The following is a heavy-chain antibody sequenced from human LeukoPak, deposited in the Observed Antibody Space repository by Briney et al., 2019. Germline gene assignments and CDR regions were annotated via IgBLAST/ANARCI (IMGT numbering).Heavy chain of an antibody. J-gene: IGHJ4*02. D-gene: IGHD4-23*01. Sequence: SETLSLTCTVSGYSISSGYYWGWIRQPPGKGLEWIGSIYHSGSTYYNPSLKSRVTISVDTSKNQFSLKLSSVTAADTAAYYCARGGVTYYFDYWGQGTLVTVSS. CDR1: GYSISSGYY. V-gene: IGHV4-38-2*02. CDR3: ARGGVTYYFDY. CDR2: IYHSGST.